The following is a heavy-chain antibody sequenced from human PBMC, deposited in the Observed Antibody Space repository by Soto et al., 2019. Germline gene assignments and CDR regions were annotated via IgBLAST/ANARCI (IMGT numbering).Heavy chain of an antibody. J-gene: IGHJ6*02. CDR2: IYYSGST. D-gene: IGHD3-9*01. CDR1: GGSISSGGYY. CDR3: ARDWGYFDWLPHLGLNSYYGMDV. V-gene: IGHV4-31*03. Sequence: PSETLSLTCTVSGGSISSGGYYWSWIRQHPGKGLEWIGYIYYSGSTYYNPSLKSRVTISVDTSKNQFSLKLSSVTAADTAVYYCARDWGYFDWLPHLGLNSYYGMDVWGHGTTVTV.